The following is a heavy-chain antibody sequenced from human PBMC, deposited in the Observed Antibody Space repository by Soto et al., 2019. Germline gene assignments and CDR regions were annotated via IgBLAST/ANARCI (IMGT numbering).Heavy chain of an antibody. Sequence: GGSLRLSCSASGFTFSDYYMSWIRQAPGKGLEWVSYISSSSSYTNYADSVKGRFTISRDNAKNSLYLQMNSLRAEDTAVYYCARGGDVVVPAAMFDPWGQGTLVTVSS. CDR1: GFTFSDYY. V-gene: IGHV3-11*06. CDR3: ARGGDVVVPAAMFDP. CDR2: ISSSSSYT. D-gene: IGHD2-2*01. J-gene: IGHJ5*02.